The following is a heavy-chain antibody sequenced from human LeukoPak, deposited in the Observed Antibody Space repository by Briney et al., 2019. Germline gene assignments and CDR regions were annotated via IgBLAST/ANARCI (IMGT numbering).Heavy chain of an antibody. Sequence: GGSLRLSCAASGFTFSTYAMSWVRQAPGKGLEWVSAISGSGGSTYYADSVKGRFTISRDNSKNTLHLHMSSLRAEDTAVYYCVKDRGNYYDSEGSDFWGQGTLVAVSS. V-gene: IGHV3-23*01. D-gene: IGHD3-22*01. CDR2: ISGSGGST. J-gene: IGHJ4*02. CDR3: VKDRGNYYDSEGSDF. CDR1: GFTFSTYA.